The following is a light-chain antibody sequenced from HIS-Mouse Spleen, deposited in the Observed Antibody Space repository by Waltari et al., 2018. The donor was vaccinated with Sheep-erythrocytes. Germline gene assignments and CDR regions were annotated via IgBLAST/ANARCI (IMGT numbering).Light chain of an antibody. CDR3: QQYNNWPWT. J-gene: IGKJ1*01. CDR1: QSVSSN. V-gene: IGKV3-15*01. CDR2: GAS. Sequence: EIVMTQSPATLSVSPGERATLSCRASQSVSSNLAWYQQKPGQAPRLLSDGASTRATGIPARFSGSGSGTEFTLTISSMQSEDFAVYYCQQYNNWPWTFGQGTKVEIK.